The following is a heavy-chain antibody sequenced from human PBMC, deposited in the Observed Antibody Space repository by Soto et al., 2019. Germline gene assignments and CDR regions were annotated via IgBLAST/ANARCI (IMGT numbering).Heavy chain of an antibody. Sequence: QVQLVQSGAEVKKPGASVKVSCRASGYTFTSYGISWVRQAPGQGLEWMGWISAYNGNTNYAQKLQGRVTMTTDTSTSTAYMELRSLRSDDTAVYYCARDCRYCSSTRQNPIDYWGQGTLVTVSS. CDR3: ARDCRYCSSTRQNPIDY. V-gene: IGHV1-18*01. D-gene: IGHD2-2*01. J-gene: IGHJ4*02. CDR1: GYTFTSYG. CDR2: ISAYNGNT.